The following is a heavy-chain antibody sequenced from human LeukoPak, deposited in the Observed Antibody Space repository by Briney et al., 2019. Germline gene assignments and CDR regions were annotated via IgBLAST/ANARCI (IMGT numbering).Heavy chain of an antibody. D-gene: IGHD3-22*01. CDR1: GGSFSGYY. CDR3: ARGARYYDSSGTGLDP. V-gene: IGHV4-34*01. Sequence: PSETLSLTCAVYGGSFSGYYWSWIRQPPGKGLEWIVEINHSGSTNYNPSLKSRVTISVDTSKNQFSLKLSSVTAADTAVYYCARGARYYDSSGTGLDPWGQGTLVTVYS. CDR2: INHSGST. J-gene: IGHJ5*02.